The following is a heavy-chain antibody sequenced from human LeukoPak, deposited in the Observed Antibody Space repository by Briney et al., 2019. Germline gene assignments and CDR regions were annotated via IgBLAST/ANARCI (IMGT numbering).Heavy chain of an antibody. V-gene: IGHV4-34*01. CDR2: INHSGST. J-gene: IGHJ6*03. CDR3: GIASRFLVRYYMDV. Sequence: PSETLSLTCAVYGGSFSDYYWSWIRQPPGKGLEWIGEINHSGSTNYDPSLKSRVTISVDTSKTQFSLKLSSVAVADTAVDYCGIASRFLVRYYMDVWGKGTTVTVSS. CDR1: GGSFSDYY. D-gene: IGHD3-3*01.